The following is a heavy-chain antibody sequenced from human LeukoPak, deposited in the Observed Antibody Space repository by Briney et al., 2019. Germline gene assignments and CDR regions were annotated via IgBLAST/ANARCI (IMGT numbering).Heavy chain of an antibody. D-gene: IGHD6-6*01. J-gene: IGHJ4*02. CDR1: GGTFSSYA. V-gene: IGHV1-2*02. Sequence: ASVKVSCKASGGTFSSYAISWVRQAPGQGLEWMGWINPNSGGTNYAQKFQGRVTMTRDTSISTAYMELRSLRSDDTAVYYCARDPGQLAPYYFDYWGQGTLVTVSS. CDR2: INPNSGGT. CDR3: ARDPGQLAPYYFDY.